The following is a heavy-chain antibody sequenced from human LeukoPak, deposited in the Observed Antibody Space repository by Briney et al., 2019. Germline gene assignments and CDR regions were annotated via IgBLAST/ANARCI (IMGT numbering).Heavy chain of an antibody. V-gene: IGHV3-48*01. CDR1: GFTFNNYA. D-gene: IGHD6-6*01. J-gene: IGHJ4*02. CDR2: ISSSSSTV. CDR3: ARGGAARPDY. Sequence: GSLRLSCAASGFTFNNYALAWVRQTPGKGLEWVSYISSSSSTVNYADSVKGRFTISRDNAKSTLYLQMNSLRAEDTAVYYCARGGAARPDYWGQGTLVTVSS.